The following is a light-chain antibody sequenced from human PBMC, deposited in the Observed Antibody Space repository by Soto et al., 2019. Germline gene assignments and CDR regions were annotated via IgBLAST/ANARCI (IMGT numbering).Light chain of an antibody. CDR2: GAS. Sequence: EIVLTQSPGTLSLSPGERATLSCRASQSVTSNYLAWFQQKPGQAPRVLIYGASSRATGVPDRFSGSGSGTDFTRTISRLEPEDFAVYYCQQYTSLPFSFGPGTKVDIK. CDR1: QSVTSNY. CDR3: QQYTSLPFS. J-gene: IGKJ3*01. V-gene: IGKV3-20*01.